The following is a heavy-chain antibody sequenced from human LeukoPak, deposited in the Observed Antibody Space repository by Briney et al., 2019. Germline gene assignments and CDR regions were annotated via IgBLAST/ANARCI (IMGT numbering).Heavy chain of an antibody. J-gene: IGHJ3*02. Sequence: PSETLSLTCTVSGGSISGYYWSWIRQPPGKGLEWIAYIYYNGISNYNPSLKSRVIISVDSSKNQFSLKLSSVTAADTAVYYCARLLLLYWNDGAFDIWGQGTMVTVSS. CDR2: IYYNGIS. D-gene: IGHD1-1*01. V-gene: IGHV4-59*08. CDR1: GGSISGYY. CDR3: ARLLLLYWNDGAFDI.